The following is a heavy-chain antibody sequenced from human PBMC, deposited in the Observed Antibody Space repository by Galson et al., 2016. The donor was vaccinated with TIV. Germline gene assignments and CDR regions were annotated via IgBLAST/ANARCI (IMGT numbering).Heavy chain of an antibody. D-gene: IGHD4-17*01. CDR3: ARDKNDYGVDAFDI. CDR1: EFIFGSYE. J-gene: IGHJ3*02. Sequence: SLRLSCAGSEFIFGSYEMNWVRQAPGKVLEWVSYISASGSRIYYAESLKGRFTISRDNAKNSLYLQMNSLRAADTAVYYCARDKNDYGVDAFDIWGQGTMVIVSS. CDR2: ISASGSRI. V-gene: IGHV3-48*03.